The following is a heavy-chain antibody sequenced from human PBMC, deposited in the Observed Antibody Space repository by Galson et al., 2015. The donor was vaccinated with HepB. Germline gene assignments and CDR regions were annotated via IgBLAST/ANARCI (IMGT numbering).Heavy chain of an antibody. Sequence: SVKVSCKASGGTFSSYAISWVRQAPGQGLEWMGGIIPIFGTANYAQKFQGRVTITADESTSTAYMELSSLRSEDTAVYYCARIPRPTYEKSELLPREYWGQGTLVTVSS. CDR2: IIPIFGTA. D-gene: IGHD2-15*01. CDR3: ARIPRPTYEKSELLPREY. V-gene: IGHV1-69*13. CDR1: GGTFSSYA. J-gene: IGHJ4*02.